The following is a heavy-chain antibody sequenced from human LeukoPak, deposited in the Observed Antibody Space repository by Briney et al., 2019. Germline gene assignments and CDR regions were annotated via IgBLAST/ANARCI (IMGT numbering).Heavy chain of an antibody. J-gene: IGHJ4*02. CDR3: ARRYCSGGSCSTALDY. CDR1: GGSISNYY. D-gene: IGHD2-15*01. Sequence: SETLSLTCTVSGGSISNYYWSWIRQPAGKGLELIGRIYFTGNTKYNPSLKSRVTMSVDTSKTQFSLKLSSVTAADTAVYYCARRYCSGGSCSTALDYWGQGTLVTVSS. CDR2: IYFTGNT. V-gene: IGHV4-4*07.